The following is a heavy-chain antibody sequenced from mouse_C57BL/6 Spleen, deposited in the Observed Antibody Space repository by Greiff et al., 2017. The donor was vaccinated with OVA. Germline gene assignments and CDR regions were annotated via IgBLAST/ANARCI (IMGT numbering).Heavy chain of an antibody. CDR3: ARSGDYDVGVFDY. D-gene: IGHD2-4*01. Sequence: QVQRQEPGTELVKPGASVKLSCKASGYTFTSYWMHWVKQRPGQGLEWIGNINPSNGGTNYNEKFKSKATLTVDKSSSTAYMQLSSLTSEDSAVYYCARSGDYDVGVFDYWGQGTTLTVSS. CDR2: INPSNGGT. V-gene: IGHV1-53*01. CDR1: GYTFTSYW. J-gene: IGHJ2*01.